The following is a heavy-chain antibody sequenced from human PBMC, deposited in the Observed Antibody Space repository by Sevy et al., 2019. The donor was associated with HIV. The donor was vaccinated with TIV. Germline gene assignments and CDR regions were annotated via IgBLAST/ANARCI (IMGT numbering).Heavy chain of an antibody. CDR2: INPKSGGT. CDR3: ASLALGYCSGGSCYSGGGYYYGMDV. Sequence: ASVKVSCKASGYTFTGYYMHWVRQAPGQGLEWMGWINPKSGGTNYALKFQGRVTMTRAPSISTAYMELSRLRSDDTAVYYCASLALGYCSGGSCYSGGGYYYGMDVWGQGTTVTV. J-gene: IGHJ6*02. V-gene: IGHV1-2*02. D-gene: IGHD2-15*01. CDR1: GYTFTGYY.